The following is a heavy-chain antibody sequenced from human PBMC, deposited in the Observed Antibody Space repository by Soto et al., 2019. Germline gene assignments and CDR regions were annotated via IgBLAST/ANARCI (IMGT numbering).Heavy chain of an antibody. D-gene: IGHD3-10*01. J-gene: IGHJ4*02. CDR3: ARGRASGSYYLLDY. CDR2: INPNSGNI. CDR1: GNTFTSYD. Sequence: VASVKVSCKXSGNTFTSYDINWVRQATGHGLEWMGWINPNSGNIGYAQKFQGRVTMTRDTAIRTAYMEVSRLRSDDTAVYYCARGRASGSYYLLDYWGQGTLVTVSS. V-gene: IGHV1-8*01.